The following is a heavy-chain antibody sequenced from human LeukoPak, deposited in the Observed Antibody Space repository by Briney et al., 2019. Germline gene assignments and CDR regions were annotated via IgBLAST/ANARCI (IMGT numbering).Heavy chain of an antibody. Sequence: SETLSLTCTVSGYSISSGYYWGWIRQPPGKGLEWIGSIYHSGITFYNPSLKSPVTISVDTPKNQIFLKLSSVTAADAAVYYCARVRGGLNDAFNIWGQGTVVTVSS. CDR3: ARVRGGLNDAFNI. D-gene: IGHD3-16*01. CDR2: IYHSGIT. J-gene: IGHJ3*02. V-gene: IGHV4-38-2*02. CDR1: GYSISSGYY.